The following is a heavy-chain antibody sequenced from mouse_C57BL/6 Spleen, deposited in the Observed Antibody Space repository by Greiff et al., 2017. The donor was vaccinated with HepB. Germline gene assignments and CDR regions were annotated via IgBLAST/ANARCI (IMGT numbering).Heavy chain of an antibody. CDR3: TRDDYDGFAY. D-gene: IGHD2-4*01. CDR2: ISSGGDYI. J-gene: IGHJ3*01. V-gene: IGHV5-9-1*02. CDR1: GFTFSSSA. Sequence: EVHLVESGAGLVKPGGSLKLSCAASGFTFSSSAMSWVRQTPEKRLEWVAYISSGGDYIYYADTVKGRFTISRDNARNTLYLQMSSLKSEDTAMYYCTRDDYDGFAYWGQGTLVTVSA.